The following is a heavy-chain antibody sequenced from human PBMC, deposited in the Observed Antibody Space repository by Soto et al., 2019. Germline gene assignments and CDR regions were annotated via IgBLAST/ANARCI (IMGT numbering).Heavy chain of an antibody. D-gene: IGHD4-4*01. Sequence: EVQLLESGGGLVQPGGSLRLSCAASGFTFSSYAMSWVRQAPGKGLEWVSAISGSGGSTYYADSVKGRFTISRDNSKNTMYLQMNSLRAEDTAVYYCAKGGVADYSNTRPRVYYYYYYMDVWGKGTTVTVSS. CDR2: ISGSGGST. J-gene: IGHJ6*03. CDR3: AKGGVADYSNTRPRVYYYYYYMDV. CDR1: GFTFSSYA. V-gene: IGHV3-23*01.